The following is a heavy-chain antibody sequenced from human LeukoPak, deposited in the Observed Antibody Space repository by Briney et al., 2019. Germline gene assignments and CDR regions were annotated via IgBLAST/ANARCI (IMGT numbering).Heavy chain of an antibody. J-gene: IGHJ4*02. D-gene: IGHD3-22*01. V-gene: IGHV3-7*01. CDR3: ARSAKTYYYDSSGPTYFDY. CDR1: GFTFSSYW. Sequence: PGGSLRLSCAASGFTFSSYWMSWVRQAPGKGLEWVANIKQDGSEKYYVDSVKGRFTISRDNAKNSLYLQMNSLRAEDTAVYYCARSAKTYYYDSSGPTYFDYWGQGTLVTVSS. CDR2: IKQDGSEK.